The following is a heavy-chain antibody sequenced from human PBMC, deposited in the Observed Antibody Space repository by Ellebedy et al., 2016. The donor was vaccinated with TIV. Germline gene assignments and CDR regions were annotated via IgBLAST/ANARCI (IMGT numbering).Heavy chain of an antibody. D-gene: IGHD1-1*01. Sequence: GESLKIPCAASGFTFSSYWMSWVRQAPGKGLEWVANIKQDGSEKYYVDSVKGRFTISRDNAKNSLYLQMNSLRAEDTAVYYCAGRAYNWNDVSLFDYWGQGTLVTVSS. J-gene: IGHJ4*02. CDR1: GFTFSSYW. V-gene: IGHV3-7*03. CDR3: AGRAYNWNDVSLFDY. CDR2: IKQDGSEK.